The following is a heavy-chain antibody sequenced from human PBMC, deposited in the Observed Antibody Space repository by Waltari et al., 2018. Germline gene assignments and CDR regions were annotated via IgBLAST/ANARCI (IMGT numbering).Heavy chain of an antibody. Sequence: EVQLVESGGGLVKPGGSLRLSCAATGFTFSRYSMNWVRQDTGTGLEWVSSISSSSSYIYYADSVKGRFTISRDNANNSLYLQMNSLRAEDTAVYYCARDGMAYCGGDCYSWFDYWGQGTLVTVSS. CDR1: GFTFSRYS. CDR2: ISSSSSYI. J-gene: IGHJ4*02. V-gene: IGHV3-21*01. D-gene: IGHD2-21*02. CDR3: ARDGMAYCGGDCYSWFDY.